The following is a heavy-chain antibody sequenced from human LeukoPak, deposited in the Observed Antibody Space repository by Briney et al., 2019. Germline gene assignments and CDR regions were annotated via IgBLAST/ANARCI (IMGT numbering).Heavy chain of an antibody. D-gene: IGHD3-3*01. Sequence: GGSLRLSGTASGFTFGNYAMSWVRQAPGKGLECVGFIRSKAYGGTTEYAASVKGRFIISRDDSKSIAYLQMNSLKTEDTAVYYCTRRIRFLEWDWGQGTLVTVSS. J-gene: IGHJ4*02. V-gene: IGHV3-49*04. CDR2: IRSKAYGGTT. CDR1: GFTFGNYA. CDR3: TRRIRFLEWD.